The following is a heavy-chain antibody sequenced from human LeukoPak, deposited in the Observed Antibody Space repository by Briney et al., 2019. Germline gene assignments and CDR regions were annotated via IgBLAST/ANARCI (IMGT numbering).Heavy chain of an antibody. CDR1: GFTFSSYW. J-gene: IGHJ4*02. CDR3: AKGGSSSWDYFDY. D-gene: IGHD6-13*01. Sequence: GGSLRLSSAASGFTFSSYWMSWVRQAPGKGLEWVANIKKDGSEKYYVDSVKGRFTISRDNAKTSLYLQMNSLRAEDTAVYYCAKGGSSSWDYFDYWGQGTLATVSS. CDR2: IKKDGSEK. V-gene: IGHV3-7*03.